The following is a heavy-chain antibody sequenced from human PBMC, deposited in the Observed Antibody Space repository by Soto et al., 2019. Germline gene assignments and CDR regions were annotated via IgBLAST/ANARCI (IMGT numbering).Heavy chain of an antibody. J-gene: IGHJ5*02. CDR2: INTKTGGT. Sequence: QVHLVQSGAEVKKPGASVKVSCKASGYSFTDYYMHWVRQAPGQGLEWMGWINTKTGGTNYAQRVHGRVTMTGDTSINTAYMEWSRLRSDDTAVYYCARVGPTGWFDPWGQGTVVTVSS. V-gene: IGHV1-2*02. CDR3: ARVGPTGWFDP. CDR1: GYSFTDYY.